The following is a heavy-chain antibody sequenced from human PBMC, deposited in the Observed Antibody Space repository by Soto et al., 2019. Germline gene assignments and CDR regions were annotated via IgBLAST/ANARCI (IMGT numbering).Heavy chain of an antibody. CDR2: IYYSGST. CDR1: GGSISSGNYY. CDR3: VSPEGYYDSSGYTLDY. Sequence: PSETLSLTCTFSGGSISSGNYYWGWIRQPPGKGLEWIGYIYYSGSTYYNPSLKSRVTLSIDTSKNQFSLKLNSVTAADTAVYYCVSPEGYYDSSGYTLDYWGQGTLVTVSS. D-gene: IGHD3-22*01. V-gene: IGHV4-39*01. J-gene: IGHJ4*02.